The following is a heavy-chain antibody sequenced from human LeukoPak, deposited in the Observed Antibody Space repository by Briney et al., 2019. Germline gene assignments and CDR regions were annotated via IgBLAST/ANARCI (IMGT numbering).Heavy chain of an antibody. CDR2: ISASGGTT. J-gene: IGHJ6*03. D-gene: IGHD6-6*01. CDR3: ARDSSSSSYYYYYMDV. Sequence: RGSLRLSCAASGFTFSSHVVSWGRQAPGKGLEWVSGISASGGTTYYADSVKGRFTISRDNSKNTLYLQMNSLRAEDTAVYYCARDSSSSSYYYYYMDVWGKGTTVTVSS. V-gene: IGHV3-23*01. CDR1: GFTFSSHV.